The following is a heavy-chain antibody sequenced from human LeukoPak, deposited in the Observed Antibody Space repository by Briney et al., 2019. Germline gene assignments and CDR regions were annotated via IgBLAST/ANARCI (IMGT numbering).Heavy chain of an antibody. CDR2: IYYSGST. Sequence: SETLSLTCTVSGGSISSYYWSWIRQPPGKGLEWIGYIYYSGSTNYNPSLKSRVTISVDTSKNQFSLKLSSVTAADTAVYYCARGVGATRRADPWGQGTLVTVSS. CDR1: GGSISSYY. D-gene: IGHD1-26*01. V-gene: IGHV4-59*08. J-gene: IGHJ5*02. CDR3: ARGVGATRRADP.